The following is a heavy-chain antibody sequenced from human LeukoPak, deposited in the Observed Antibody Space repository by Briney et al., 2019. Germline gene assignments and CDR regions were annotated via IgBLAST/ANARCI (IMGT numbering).Heavy chain of an antibody. J-gene: IGHJ6*04. CDR1: GFKFDDYA. CDR2: ISWNSDKI. V-gene: IGHV3-9*01. CDR3: AELGITMIGGV. Sequence: GGSLRLSCAASGFKFDDYAMHWVRQVPGRGLEWVSGISWNSDKIGYADSVKGRFTISRDNAKNSLYLQMNSLRDEDTAVYYCAELGITMIGGVWGKGTTVTISS. D-gene: IGHD3-10*02.